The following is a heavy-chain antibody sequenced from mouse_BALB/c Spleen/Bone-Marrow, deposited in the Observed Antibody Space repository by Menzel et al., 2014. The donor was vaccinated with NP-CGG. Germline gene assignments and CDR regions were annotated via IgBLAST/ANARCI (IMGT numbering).Heavy chain of an antibody. CDR3: TRDAMDY. V-gene: IGHV1S56*01. J-gene: IGHJ4*01. CDR1: GYTFTAYY. Sequence: VQLQQSGPELVKPGASVRISCKASGYTFTAYYIHWVKQRPGQGLEWIGWIYPGNLNTKYNEKFKGKATLTADKSSSTAYTQLSSLTSEDSAVYFCTRDAMDYWGQGTSVTVSS. CDR2: IYPGNLNT.